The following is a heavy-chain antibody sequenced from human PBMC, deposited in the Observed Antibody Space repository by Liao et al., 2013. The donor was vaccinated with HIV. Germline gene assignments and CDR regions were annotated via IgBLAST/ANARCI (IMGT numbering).Heavy chain of an antibody. CDR3: ARDARSGPFDY. Sequence: QVQLQESGSGLVKPSETLSLTCTVSGGSISSYYWNWIRQPAGKGLEWIGRIYASGSTNYNPSLKSRVTMSIDTSTNQFSLKLSSVTAADTALYYCARDARSGPFDYWGQGTLVTVSS. D-gene: IGHD3-3*01. J-gene: IGHJ4*02. CDR1: GGSISSYY. V-gene: IGHV4-4*07. CDR2: IYASGST.